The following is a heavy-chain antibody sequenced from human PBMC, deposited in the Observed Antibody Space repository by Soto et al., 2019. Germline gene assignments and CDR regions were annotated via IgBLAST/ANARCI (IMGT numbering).Heavy chain of an antibody. CDR1: GFTFSRYA. D-gene: IGHD5-12*01. Sequence: EVQLVESGGGLVQPGGSLRLSCAASGFTFSRYAMNWVRQAPGKGLEWVSYINHDSGTIYYADSVKGRFTISRDNANNLLSLQMNSLRAEDTAVYYCARERGYTGYDFAYWGQGTLASVSS. CDR3: ARERGYTGYDFAY. CDR2: INHDSGTI. J-gene: IGHJ4*02. V-gene: IGHV3-48*01.